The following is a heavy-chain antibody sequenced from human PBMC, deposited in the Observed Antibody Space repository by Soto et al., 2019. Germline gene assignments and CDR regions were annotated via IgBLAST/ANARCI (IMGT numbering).Heavy chain of an antibody. CDR3: ARGSLRGGNWYFDL. CDR2: TYYRSKWYN. CDR1: GDSVSKNSAT. D-gene: IGHD3-16*01. Sequence: QEQLQQSGPGLVKPSQTLSLTCAISGDSVSKNSATWNWIRQSPARGLEWLGRTYYRSKWYNDYAISGKSRIPINPDTSKTQFSLQLNSVTPEDTAVYYCARGSLRGGNWYFDLWGHGTLVTVSS. V-gene: IGHV6-1*01. J-gene: IGHJ2*01.